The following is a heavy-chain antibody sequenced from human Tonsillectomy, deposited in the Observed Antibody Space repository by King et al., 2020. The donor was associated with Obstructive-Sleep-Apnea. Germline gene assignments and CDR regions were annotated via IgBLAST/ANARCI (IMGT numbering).Heavy chain of an antibody. CDR3: AKDQVGTTIMGSLDY. CDR2: ISASGGYT. Sequence: VQLVESGGGLEQPGGSLRLSCAASEFTFRDYGMSWVRQAPGKGLEWVSSISASGGYTYYADSVKGRYTISRDNSKNTVDLQMNSLRAEDTAVYYCAKDQVGTTIMGSLDYWGQGTLVTVSS. J-gene: IGHJ4*02. CDR1: EFTFRDYG. V-gene: IGHV3-23*04. D-gene: IGHD3-9*01.